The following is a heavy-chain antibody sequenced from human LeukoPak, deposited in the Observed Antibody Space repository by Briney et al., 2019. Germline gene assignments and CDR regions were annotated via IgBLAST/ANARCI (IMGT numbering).Heavy chain of an antibody. CDR1: GFNFRGYW. D-gene: IGHD3-10*01. CDR2: INSDGSNT. Sequence: GGSLRLSCVASGFNFRGYWMHWVRQVPGKGLVWVSRINSDGSNTNYADSVKGRFTISRDNARNTLYLHMNSLRAEDTAVYYCVRWGLGKGEAFDIWGQGTMVTVSS. J-gene: IGHJ3*02. V-gene: IGHV3-74*01. CDR3: VRWGLGKGEAFDI.